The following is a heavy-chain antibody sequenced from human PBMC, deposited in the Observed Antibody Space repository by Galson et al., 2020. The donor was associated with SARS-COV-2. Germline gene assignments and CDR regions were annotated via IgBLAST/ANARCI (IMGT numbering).Heavy chain of an antibody. J-gene: IGHJ4*02. V-gene: IGHV3-23*01. CDR1: GFTFSSYA. CDR3: AKDITSYEILTGIDY. D-gene: IGHD3-9*01. CDR2: ISGSGGST. Sequence: GESLRLSCAASGFTFSSYAMSWVRQAPGKGLEWVSAISGSGGSTYYADSVKGRFTISRDNSKNTLYLQMNSLRAEDTAVYYCAKDITSYEILTGIDYWGQGTLVTVSS.